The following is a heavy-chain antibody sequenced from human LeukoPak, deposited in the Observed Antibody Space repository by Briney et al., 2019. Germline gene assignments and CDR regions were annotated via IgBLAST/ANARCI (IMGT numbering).Heavy chain of an antibody. V-gene: IGHV4-59*08. CDR3: ARFGGTDYGEGMDV. CDR1: GDSISSYY. J-gene: IGHJ6*02. Sequence: SETLSLTCTVSGDSISSYYWSWIRQPPGKGLEWIGYIYYSGSTNYNPSLKSRVTISVDTSKNQFSLKLSSATAADTAVYYCARFGGTDYGEGMDVWGQGTTVTVSS. CDR2: IYYSGST. D-gene: IGHD3-16*01.